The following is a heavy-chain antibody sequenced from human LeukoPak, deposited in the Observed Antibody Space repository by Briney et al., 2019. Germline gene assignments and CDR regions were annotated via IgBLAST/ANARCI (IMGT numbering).Heavy chain of an antibody. V-gene: IGHV3-21*01. J-gene: IGHJ6*02. CDR1: GFTFSSYS. D-gene: IGHD3-10*01. CDR3: ARGYGSGSYDYYYYGMDV. CDR2: ISSSSSYI. Sequence: GGSLRLSCAASGFTFSSYSMNWVRQAPGKGLEWVSSISSSSSYIYYADSVKGRSTISRDNAKNSLYLQMNSLRAEDTAVYYCARGYGSGSYDYYYYGMDVWGQGTTVTVSS.